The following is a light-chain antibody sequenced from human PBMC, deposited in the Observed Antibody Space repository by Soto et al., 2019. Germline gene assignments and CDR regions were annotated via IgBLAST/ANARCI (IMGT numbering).Light chain of an antibody. CDR3: QHYNSYSEA. V-gene: IGKV1-5*03. CDR2: KAS. J-gene: IGKJ1*01. CDR1: QTISSW. Sequence: EIQMTWSPSTLCGPVGERVTMSCRASQTISSWLAWYQQKPGKAPKLLIYKASTLKSGVPPRFSGSGSGTEFTLTISSLQPDDFATYYCQHYNSYSEAFGTGTKVDIK.